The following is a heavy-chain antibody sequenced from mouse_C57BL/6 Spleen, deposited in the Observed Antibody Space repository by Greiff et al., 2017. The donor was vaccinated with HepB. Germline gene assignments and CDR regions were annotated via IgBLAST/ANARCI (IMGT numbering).Heavy chain of an antibody. CDR1: GFTFTDYY. CDR3: ARVIYYDHGGFAY. J-gene: IGHJ3*01. CDR2: IRNKANGYTT. Sequence: EVQLVESGGGLVQPGGSLSLSCAASGFTFTDYYMSWVRQPPGKALEWLGFIRNKANGYTTEYSASVKGRFTISRDNSQSILYLQMNALRAEDSATYYCARVIYYDHGGFAYWGQGTLVTVSA. D-gene: IGHD2-4*01. V-gene: IGHV7-3*01.